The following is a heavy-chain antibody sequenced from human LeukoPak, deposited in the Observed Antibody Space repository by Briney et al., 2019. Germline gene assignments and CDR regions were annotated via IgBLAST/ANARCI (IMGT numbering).Heavy chain of an antibody. V-gene: IGHV3-30*04. CDR1: GFTFSSYA. CDR3: ARGVPAAKGWFDP. Sequence: GGSLRLSCAASGFTFSSYAMHWVRQAPGKGLEWVAVISYDGSNKYYADSVKGRFTISRDNSKNTLYLQMNSLRAEDTAVYYCARGVPAAKGWFDPWGQGTLVTVSS. CDR2: ISYDGSNK. J-gene: IGHJ5*02. D-gene: IGHD2-2*01.